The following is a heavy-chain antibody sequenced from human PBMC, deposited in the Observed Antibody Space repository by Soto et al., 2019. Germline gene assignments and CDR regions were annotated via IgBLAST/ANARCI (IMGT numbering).Heavy chain of an antibody. D-gene: IGHD6-19*01. CDR2: IYWDDDK. V-gene: IGHV2-5*02. J-gene: IGHJ4*02. CDR1: GFSLRTSGVG. Sequence: QITLKESGPTLVKPTQTLTLTCTFSGFSLRTSGVGVAWIRQPPGKDLEWLALIYWDDDKRYSPSLKSRLTINKDPSKNQVVLTRTNMDPVDTGTYYCAHRPESSGWSIYDYWGQGTLVTVSA. CDR3: AHRPESSGWSIYDY.